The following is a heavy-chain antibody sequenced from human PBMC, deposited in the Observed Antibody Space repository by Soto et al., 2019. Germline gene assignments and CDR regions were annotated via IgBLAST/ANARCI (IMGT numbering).Heavy chain of an antibody. J-gene: IGHJ6*02. Sequence: GGSLRLSCAASGFTFSDYYMSWIRQAPGKGLEWVSYISSSSSYTNYADSVKGRFTISRDNAKNSLYLQMNSLRAEDTAVYYCARETYDSSGYPYGMDVWGQGTTVTVSS. CDR2: ISSSSSYT. CDR1: GFTFSDYY. CDR3: ARETYDSSGYPYGMDV. V-gene: IGHV3-11*06. D-gene: IGHD3-22*01.